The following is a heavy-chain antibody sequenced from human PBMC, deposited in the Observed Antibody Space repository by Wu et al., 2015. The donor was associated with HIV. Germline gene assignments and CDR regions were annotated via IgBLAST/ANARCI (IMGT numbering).Heavy chain of an antibody. J-gene: IGHJ6*02. Sequence: QVQLVQSGAEMKKPGSSVKVSCKAFGGTFRKYGISWVRQAPGQGLEWMGRIIPIFGPANYARKFQGRVTITADESTSTVYMEVNSLRSEDTAVYFCASLIDPLITYNQYGLDVWGQGTTVTVSS. D-gene: IGHD5-24*01. CDR3: ASLIDPLITYNQYGLDV. CDR2: IIPIFGPA. V-gene: IGHV1-69*13. CDR1: GGTFRKYG.